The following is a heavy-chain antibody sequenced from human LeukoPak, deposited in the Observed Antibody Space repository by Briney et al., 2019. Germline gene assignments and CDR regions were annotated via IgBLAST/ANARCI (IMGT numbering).Heavy chain of an antibody. D-gene: IGHD5-24*01. Sequence: ASVKVSCKASGGTFSSYAISWVRQAPGQGLEWMGWINPNSGGTNYAQKFQGRVTMTRDTSISTAYMELSRLRSDDTAVYYCARGRRDGYNLNWFDPWGQGTLVTVSS. V-gene: IGHV1-2*02. CDR3: ARGRRDGYNLNWFDP. CDR2: INPNSGGT. J-gene: IGHJ5*02. CDR1: GGTFSSYA.